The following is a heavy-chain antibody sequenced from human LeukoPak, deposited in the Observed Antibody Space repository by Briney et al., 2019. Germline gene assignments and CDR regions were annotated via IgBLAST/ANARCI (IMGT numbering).Heavy chain of an antibody. Sequence: GGSLRLSCAASGFTFTTYWMSWVRQAPEKGLEWVANIKEDGSEIHYVDSVKGRFTISRDNAENSLYLQMDSLRAEDTAVYYCARGLAYYYDSSAYFLDYWGQGTLVTVSS. CDR2: IKEDGSEI. J-gene: IGHJ4*02. V-gene: IGHV3-7*01. CDR1: GFTFTTYW. CDR3: ARGLAYYYDSSAYFLDY. D-gene: IGHD3-22*01.